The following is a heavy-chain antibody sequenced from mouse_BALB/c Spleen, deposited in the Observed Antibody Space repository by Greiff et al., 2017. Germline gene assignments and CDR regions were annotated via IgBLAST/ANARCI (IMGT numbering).Heavy chain of an antibody. D-gene: IGHD1-1*01. Sequence: EVMLVESGGGLVKPGGSLKLSCAASGFTFSSYAMSWVRQTPEKRLEWVASISSGGSTYYPDSVKGRFTISRDNARNILYLQMSSLRSEDTAMYYCARDYYGSSAPFGYWGQGTTLTVSS. CDR1: GFTFSSYA. V-gene: IGHV5-6-5*01. CDR3: ARDYYGSSAPFGY. CDR2: ISSGGST. J-gene: IGHJ2*01.